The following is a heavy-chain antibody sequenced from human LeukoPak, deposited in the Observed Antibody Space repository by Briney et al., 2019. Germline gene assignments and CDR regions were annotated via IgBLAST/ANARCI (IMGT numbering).Heavy chain of an antibody. Sequence: PSETLSLTCAVSGYSISSGYYWGWIRQPPGKGLEWIGSIYRSGSTYYNPSLKSRVTISVDTSKNQFSLKLSSVTAADTAVYYCARAAAAGIYVLFDYWGQGTLVTVSS. J-gene: IGHJ4*02. CDR3: ARAAAAGIYVLFDY. CDR2: IYRSGST. CDR1: GYSISSGYY. D-gene: IGHD6-13*01. V-gene: IGHV4-38-2*01.